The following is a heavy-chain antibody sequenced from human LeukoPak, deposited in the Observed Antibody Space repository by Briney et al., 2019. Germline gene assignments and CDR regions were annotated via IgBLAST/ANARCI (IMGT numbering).Heavy chain of an antibody. CDR1: GFTVSSNY. Sequence: GGSLRLSCAASGFTVSSNYMSWVRQAPGKGLEWVSVIYSGGNTYFSDSVKGRFTISRDSSKNTLFLQMNSLRAEDTAVYYCARGLMYSSGWYYFDYWGQGTLSPSPQ. CDR2: IYSGGNT. V-gene: IGHV3-53*01. J-gene: IGHJ4*02. CDR3: ARGLMYSSGWYYFDY. D-gene: IGHD6-19*01.